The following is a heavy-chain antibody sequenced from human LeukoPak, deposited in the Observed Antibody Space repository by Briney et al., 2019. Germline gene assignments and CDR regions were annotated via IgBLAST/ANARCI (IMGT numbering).Heavy chain of an antibody. J-gene: IGHJ6*03. CDR1: GGSFSGYY. CDR2: INHSGST. V-gene: IGHV4-34*01. Sequence: PSETLSLTCAVYGGSFSGYYWSWIRQPPGKGLEWIGEINHSGSTNYNPSLKSRVTISVDTSKNQFSLKLSSLTAADTAVYYCARVTRTYFYYYYMDVWGKGTTVTVSS. CDR3: ARVTRTYFYYYYMDV.